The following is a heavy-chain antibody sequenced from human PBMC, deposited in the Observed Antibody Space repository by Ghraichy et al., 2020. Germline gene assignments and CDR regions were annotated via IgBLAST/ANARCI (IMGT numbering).Heavy chain of an antibody. CDR3: ARGYGYNENWLDP. J-gene: IGHJ5*02. Sequence: SQTLSLTCAVYGGSFSGYYWTWIRQPPGKGLEWIGEINHSGGTNYNPSLKSRVTISVDTSKNQFSLKLTSVTAADTAVYSCARGYGYNENWLDPWGQGTLVTVSS. V-gene: IGHV4-34*01. D-gene: IGHD5-24*01. CDR1: GGSFSGYY. CDR2: INHSGGT.